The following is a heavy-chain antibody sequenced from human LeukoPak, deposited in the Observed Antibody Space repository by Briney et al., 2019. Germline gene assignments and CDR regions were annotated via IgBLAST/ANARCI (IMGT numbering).Heavy chain of an antibody. D-gene: IGHD3-10*01. CDR1: GGSISSSSDY. CDR3: ARRHYYGSSYYGMDV. J-gene: IGHJ6*02. Sequence: PSETLSLTCTVPGGSISSSSDYWGWLRQPPGKGLEWIGSISYSGSTYHNPSRKSRVTISENTSKKQFSLKLSSVTAADTAVYYCARRHYYGSSYYGMDVWGQGTTVTVSS. V-gene: IGHV4-39*01. CDR2: ISYSGST.